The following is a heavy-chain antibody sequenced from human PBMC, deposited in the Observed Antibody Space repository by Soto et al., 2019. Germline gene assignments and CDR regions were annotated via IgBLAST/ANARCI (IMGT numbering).Heavy chain of an antibody. CDR2: ISAYNGNT. Sequence: QVQLVQSGAEVKKPGASVKVSCKTSGYTFTRYGISWVRQAPGQGLEWMGWISAYNGNTNYAQKLQGRVTMTTDTSTTTGYMELRSVRSDDTAVYYCARDGDGYTHTNIDYWGQGTLVTVSS. J-gene: IGHJ4*02. CDR1: GYTFTRYG. CDR3: ARDGDGYTHTNIDY. V-gene: IGHV1-18*01. D-gene: IGHD5-12*01.